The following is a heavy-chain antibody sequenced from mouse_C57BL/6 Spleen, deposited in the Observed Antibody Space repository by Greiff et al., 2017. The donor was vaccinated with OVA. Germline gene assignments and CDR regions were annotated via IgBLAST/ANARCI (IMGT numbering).Heavy chain of an antibody. CDR3: ARDGLRTGYYFDY. J-gene: IGHJ2*01. V-gene: IGHV1-26*01. D-gene: IGHD2-2*01. CDR2: INPNNGGT. Sequence: VQLKQSGPELVKPGASVKISCKASGYTFTDYYMNWVKQSHGKSLEWIGDINPNNGGTSYNQKFKGKATLTVDKSSSTAYMELRSLTSEDSAVYDCARDGLRTGYYFDYWGQGTTLTVSS. CDR1: GYTFTDYY.